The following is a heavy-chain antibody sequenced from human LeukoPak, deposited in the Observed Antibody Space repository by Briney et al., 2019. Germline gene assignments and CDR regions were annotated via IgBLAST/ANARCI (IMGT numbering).Heavy chain of an antibody. J-gene: IGHJ4*01. CDR2: INSDGGST. D-gene: IGHD3-10*01. Sequence: GGSLRLSCAASGFTFSSYYMHCLRQATGKGPVWVSRINSDGGSTTYADSVKGRFTISRDNAKNTLYLQMNSLRAEDTAVYYCAFYGSGSPSWGQGALVTVSS. CDR1: GFTFSSYY. V-gene: IGHV3-74*01. CDR3: AFYGSGSPS.